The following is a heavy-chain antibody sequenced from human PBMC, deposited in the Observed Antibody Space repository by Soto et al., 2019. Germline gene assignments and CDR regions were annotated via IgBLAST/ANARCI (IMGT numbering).Heavy chain of an antibody. CDR3: ASDFARWLQLGSFRYFDL. Sequence: QVQLVESGGGLVKPGGSLRLSCAASGFTFSDYYMSWIRQAPGKGLEWDSYISSSGSTIYYADSVKGRFTISRDNAKNSRYLQMNSLRAEDTAVYYCASDFARWLQLGSFRYFDLWGRGTLVTVSS. CDR1: GFTFSDYY. D-gene: IGHD5-12*01. CDR2: ISSSGSTI. V-gene: IGHV3-11*01. J-gene: IGHJ2*01.